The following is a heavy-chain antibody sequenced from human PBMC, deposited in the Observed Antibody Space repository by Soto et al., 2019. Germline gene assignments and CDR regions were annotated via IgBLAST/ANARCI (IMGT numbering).Heavy chain of an antibody. CDR2: IWYDGSNK. J-gene: IGHJ4*02. V-gene: IGHV3-33*01. CDR3: ARDRWYHPHEPLDY. D-gene: IGHD2-15*01. Sequence: GGSLRLSCAASGFTFSSYGMHWVRQAPGKGLEWVAVIWYDGSNKYYADSVKGRFTISRDNSKNTLYLQMNSLRAEDTAVYYCARDRWYHPHEPLDYWGQGTLVTVSS. CDR1: GFTFSSYG.